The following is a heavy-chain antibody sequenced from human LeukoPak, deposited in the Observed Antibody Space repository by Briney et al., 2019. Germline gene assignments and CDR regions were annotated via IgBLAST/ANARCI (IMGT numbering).Heavy chain of an antibody. CDR3: ARVGAVAGQGGN. J-gene: IGHJ4*02. V-gene: IGHV3-30-3*01. CDR1: GFTFSSYA. CDR2: ISYDGSNK. Sequence: GGSLRLSCAASGFTFSSYAMHWVRQAPGKGLEWVAVISYDGSNKYYADSVKGRFTISRDNSKNTLYLQMNSLRAEVTAVYYCARVGAVAGQGGNWGQGTLVTVSS. D-gene: IGHD6-19*01.